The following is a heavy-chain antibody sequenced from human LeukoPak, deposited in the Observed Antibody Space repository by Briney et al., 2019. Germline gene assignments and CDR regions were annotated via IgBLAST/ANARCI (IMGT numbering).Heavy chain of an antibody. CDR2: IKQDGSEK. D-gene: IGHD2-2*01. CDR3: AKDGHCSSTSCPEVSFDY. CDR1: GFTFSSYW. V-gene: IGHV3-7*03. Sequence: GGSLRLSCAASGFTFSSYWMSWVRQAPGKGLEWVANIKQDGSEKYYVDSVKGRFTISRDNAKNSLYLQMNSLRAEDTAVYYCAKDGHCSSTSCPEVSFDYWGQGTLVTVSS. J-gene: IGHJ4*02.